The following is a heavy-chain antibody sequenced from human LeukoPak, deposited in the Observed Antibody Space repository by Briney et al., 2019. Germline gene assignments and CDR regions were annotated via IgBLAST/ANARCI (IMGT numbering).Heavy chain of an antibody. D-gene: IGHD4-17*01. Sequence: GGSLRLSCAASGFTFSSYGMHWVRQAPGKGLEWVAVISYDGSNKYYADSVEGRFTISRDNSKNTVYLQMNSLRAEDTAVYYCAKLSLTTVTTTSDYWGQGTLVTVSS. CDR1: GFTFSSYG. J-gene: IGHJ4*02. V-gene: IGHV3-30*18. CDR2: ISYDGSNK. CDR3: AKLSLTTVTTTSDY.